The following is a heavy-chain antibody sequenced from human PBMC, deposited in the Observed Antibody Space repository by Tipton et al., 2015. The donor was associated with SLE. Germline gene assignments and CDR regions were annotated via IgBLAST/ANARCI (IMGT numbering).Heavy chain of an antibody. D-gene: IGHD6-19*01. CDR3: ARSIAVAGRPDWFDP. CDR2: IYYSGST. CDR1: GGSISSYY. V-gene: IGHV4-59*08. J-gene: IGHJ5*02. Sequence: TLSLTCTVSGGSISSYYWSWIRQPPGKGLEWIGYIYYSGSTNYNPSLKSRVTISVDTSKNQFSLNLSSVTAADTAVYYCARSIAVAGRPDWFDPWGQGTLVTVSS.